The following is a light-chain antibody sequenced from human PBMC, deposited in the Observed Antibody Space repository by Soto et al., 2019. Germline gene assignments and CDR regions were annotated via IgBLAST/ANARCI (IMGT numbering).Light chain of an antibody. CDR2: GAS. CDR1: QSFISSY. CDR3: QHYGDSPT. V-gene: IGKV3-20*01. Sequence: EIVLTQSPGTLSLSPGERATLSCRASQSFISSYLAWYQQKPGQAPRLLIYGASSRATGIPDRFSGGGSGTDFTLTISGLEPEDFAVYHCQHYGDSPTFGQGTKVDIK. J-gene: IGKJ1*01.